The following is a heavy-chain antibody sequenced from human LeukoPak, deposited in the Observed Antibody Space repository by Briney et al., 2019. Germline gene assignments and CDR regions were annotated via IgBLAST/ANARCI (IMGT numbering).Heavy chain of an antibody. Sequence: GGSLRLSCAASGFTFSSYGMHWVRQAPGKGLEWVAFIRYDGSNKYYADSVKGRFTISRDNSKNTLYLQMNSLRAEDTAVYYCARGDSGSCSLDYWGQGTLVTVSS. CDR1: GFTFSSYG. CDR2: IRYDGSNK. D-gene: IGHD1-26*01. CDR3: ARGDSGSCSLDY. V-gene: IGHV3-30*02. J-gene: IGHJ4*02.